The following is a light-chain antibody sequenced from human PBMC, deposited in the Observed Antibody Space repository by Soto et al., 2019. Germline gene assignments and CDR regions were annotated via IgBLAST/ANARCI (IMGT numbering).Light chain of an antibody. CDR3: QDDGNSRT. Sequence: EVVLTQSPGTLSLSPGERATLSCRASQSVTYNYLAWYQQKPGQPPRLLIYDASRRATGIPDRFSGSGSETDFTLTITRQEPADFSVYFCQDDGNSRTFGQGTKVEIK. J-gene: IGKJ1*01. CDR1: QSVTYNY. CDR2: DAS. V-gene: IGKV3-20*01.